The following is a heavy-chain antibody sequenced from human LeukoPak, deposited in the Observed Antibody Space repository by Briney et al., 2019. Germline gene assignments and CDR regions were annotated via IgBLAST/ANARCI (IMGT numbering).Heavy chain of an antibody. D-gene: IGHD1-26*01. CDR1: GFTLSTDA. CDR3: AKDVGKWESLHFFDY. CDR2: ISGSGAST. Sequence: GGSLRLSCLTSGFTLSTDAMSWVRQAPGKGLEWISGISGSGASTYYADSVKGRFTISRDDSRNTLYLQMNSLRGDDTAVYYCAKDVGKWESLHFFDYWGQGTLVTVSS. V-gene: IGHV3-23*01. J-gene: IGHJ4*02.